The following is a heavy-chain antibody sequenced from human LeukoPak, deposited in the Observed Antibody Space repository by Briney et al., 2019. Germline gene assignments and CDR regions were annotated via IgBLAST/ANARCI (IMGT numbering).Heavy chain of an antibody. CDR3: ARVQEVVQDYPYYYYMDV. CDR2: IYTTGGT. D-gene: IGHD2-2*01. J-gene: IGHJ6*03. Sequence: PSETLSLTCTVSGVSMIDYYWSWIRQPAGKGLEWIGRIYTTGGTNYNPSLKSRVIMSIDTSKNQFSLKLTSVTAADTAVCYCARVQEVVQDYPYYYYMDVCGKGTTVTVS. CDR1: GVSMIDYY. V-gene: IGHV4-4*07.